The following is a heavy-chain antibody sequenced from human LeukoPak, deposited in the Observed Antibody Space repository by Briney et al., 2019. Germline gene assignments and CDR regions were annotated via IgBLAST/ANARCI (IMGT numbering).Heavy chain of an antibody. CDR3: TREAAAGTDY. J-gene: IGHJ4*02. Sequence: GGSLRLSCAASGFTFSTYWMSWVRQAPGKGLEWVANIKQDGSEKYYLDSVKGRFTISRDNAKNSLYLQMNSLRAEDTAVYFCTREAAAGTDYWGQGTLVTVSS. CDR2: IKQDGSEK. V-gene: IGHV3-7*01. CDR1: GFTFSTYW. D-gene: IGHD6-13*01.